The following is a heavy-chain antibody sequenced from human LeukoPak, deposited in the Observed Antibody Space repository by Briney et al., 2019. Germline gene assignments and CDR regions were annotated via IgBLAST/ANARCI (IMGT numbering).Heavy chain of an antibody. CDR1: GFTFSSYA. D-gene: IGHD3-22*01. J-gene: IGHJ5*02. CDR3: AKLGTYYYDSSGYP. CDR2: ISGSGGST. Sequence: GGSLRLSCAASGFTFSSYAMSWVRQPPGKGLEWVSAISGSGGSTYYAHSVKGQFTISKVKSNNTLDVQMNSLRAEDTAVYYCAKLGTYYYDSSGYPWGQGTLVTVSS. V-gene: IGHV3-23*01.